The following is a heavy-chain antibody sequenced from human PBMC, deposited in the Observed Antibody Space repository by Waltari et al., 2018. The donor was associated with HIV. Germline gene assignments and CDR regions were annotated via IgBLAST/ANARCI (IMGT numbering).Heavy chain of an antibody. D-gene: IGHD2-15*01. CDR3: ARVGSGGSWAFDY. CDR2: IRRKAYGGKK. Sequence: EVQLVESGGGLVQPGRSLRLSCTGSGFTFGDYAMNWVRQAPGKGLEWVGFIRRKAYGGKKEDAESVKGRFTISRDDSKRIAYLYMSSLKTEDTAVYFCARVGSGGSWAFDYWGQGTLVAVSS. J-gene: IGHJ4*02. CDR1: GFTFGDYA. V-gene: IGHV3-49*04.